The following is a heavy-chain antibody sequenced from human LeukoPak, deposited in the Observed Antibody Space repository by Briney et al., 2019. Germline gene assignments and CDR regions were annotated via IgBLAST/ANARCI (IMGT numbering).Heavy chain of an antibody. CDR3: ARTVPLRDCSSTSCYIGGNLGYYYYYGMDV. V-gene: IGHV1-69*13. Sequence: SVKVSCKASGGTFSSYAISWVRQAPGQGLEXXXXXXXXXXXXXXXXXFQGRVTITADESTSTAYMELSSLRSEDTAVYCCARTVPLRDCSSTSCYIGGNLGYYYYYGMDVWGKGTTVTVSS. CDR2: XXXXXXXX. CDR1: GGTFSSYA. D-gene: IGHD2-2*02. J-gene: IGHJ6*04.